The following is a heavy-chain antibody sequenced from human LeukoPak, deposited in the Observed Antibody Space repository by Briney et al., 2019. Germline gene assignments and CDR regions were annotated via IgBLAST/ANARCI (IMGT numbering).Heavy chain of an antibody. V-gene: IGHV3-21*01. CDR1: GFTFSSYS. Sequence: PGGSLRLSCAASGFTFSSYSMNWVRQAPGKGLEWVSSISSSSSYIYYADSVKGRFTISRDNAKNSLYLQMNSLRAEDTAVYYCARACGGGCYSDAFDIWGQGTMVTVSS. J-gene: IGHJ3*02. D-gene: IGHD2-21*02. CDR2: ISSSSSYI. CDR3: ARACGGGCYSDAFDI.